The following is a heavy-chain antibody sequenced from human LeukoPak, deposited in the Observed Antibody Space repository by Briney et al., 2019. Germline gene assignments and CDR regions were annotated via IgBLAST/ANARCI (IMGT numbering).Heavy chain of an antibody. CDR1: GITLSNYG. CDR3: AKRGVVIRVIRVGFHKEAYYFDS. V-gene: IGHV3-23*01. D-gene: IGHD3-22*01. J-gene: IGHJ4*02. CDR2: IGDSGGST. Sequence: GGSLGLSCAVSGITLSNYGMSWVRQAPGKGQEWVAGIGDSGGSTKYADSVKGRFTISRDNPKNTLYLQMNSLRVEDTAVYFCAKRGVVIRVIRVGFHKEAYYFDSFGQGARVTVSS.